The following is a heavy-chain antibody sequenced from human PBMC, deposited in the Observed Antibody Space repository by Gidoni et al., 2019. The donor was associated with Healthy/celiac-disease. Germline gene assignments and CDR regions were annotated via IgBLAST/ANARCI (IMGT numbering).Heavy chain of an antibody. Sequence: QVQLVQSVAEVKKPVASVQVSCKASGYTFPSLGIRWVRQAPGQGLEWCGWISAYNGNTNYAQKIQGRVTMTTDTSTSTAYMELRSRRSDDTAVYYCARDITMVRGVIIKGGAAVDYWGQGTLVTVSS. V-gene: IGHV1-18*01. D-gene: IGHD3-10*01. J-gene: IGHJ4*02. CDR3: ARDITMVRGVIIKGGAAVDY. CDR2: ISAYNGNT. CDR1: GYTFPSLG.